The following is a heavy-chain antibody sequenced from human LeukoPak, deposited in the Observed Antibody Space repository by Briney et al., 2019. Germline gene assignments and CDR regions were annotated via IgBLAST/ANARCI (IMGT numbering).Heavy chain of an antibody. Sequence: ASVKVSCKASGGTFSSYAISWVRQAPGQGLEWMGGIIPIFGTANYAQKFQGRVTITADESTSTAYMELSSLRSEDTAVYYCAREVGGGSYSTYFDYWGQGTLVTVSS. V-gene: IGHV1-69*13. CDR3: AREVGGGSYSTYFDY. CDR2: IIPIFGTA. D-gene: IGHD1-26*01. CDR1: GGTFSSYA. J-gene: IGHJ4*02.